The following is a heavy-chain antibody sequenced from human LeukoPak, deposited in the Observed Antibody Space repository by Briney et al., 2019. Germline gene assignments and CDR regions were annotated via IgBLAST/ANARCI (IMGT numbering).Heavy chain of an antibody. V-gene: IGHV1-8*01. J-gene: IGHJ5*02. Sequence: GASVKVSCKASGYTFTSHHINWLRQAAGQGLEWMGWMNPGSGNTVSAQKFQGRVTMTWDTSISTAYMELSSLRSEDTAVYYCARGEYQLRGGFDPWGQGTLVTVSS. CDR1: GYTFTSHH. D-gene: IGHD2-2*01. CDR3: ARGEYQLRGGFDP. CDR2: MNPGSGNT.